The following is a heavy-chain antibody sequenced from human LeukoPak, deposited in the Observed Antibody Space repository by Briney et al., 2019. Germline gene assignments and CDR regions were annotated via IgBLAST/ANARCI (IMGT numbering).Heavy chain of an antibody. CDR1: GFTFSPYS. D-gene: IGHD2-21*02. J-gene: IGHJ5*02. CDR3: AREVTPRLDPNWFDR. CDR2: ISSSSSPI. V-gene: IGHV3-48*01. Sequence: PGGSLRLSCAASGFTFSPYSMNWVRQAPGKGLEWVSYISSSSSPIYYADSVKGRFTISRDNAKYLLYLQMNSLRAEDTAVYYCAREVTPRLDPNWFDRWGQGTLVTVSS.